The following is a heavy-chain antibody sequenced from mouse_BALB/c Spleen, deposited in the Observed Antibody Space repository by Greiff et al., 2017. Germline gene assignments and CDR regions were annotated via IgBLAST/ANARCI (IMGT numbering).Heavy chain of an antibody. D-gene: IGHD2-1*01. Sequence: EVKVVESGTVLARPGASVKMSCKASGYSFTSYWMHWVKQRPGQGLEWIGAIYPGNSDTSYNQKFKGKAKLTAVTSASTAYMELSSLTNEDSAVYYCTRRGAYYGNYFDYWGQGTTLTVSS. CDR2: IYPGNSDT. J-gene: IGHJ2*01. CDR3: TRRGAYYGNYFDY. CDR1: GYSFTSYW. V-gene: IGHV1-5*01.